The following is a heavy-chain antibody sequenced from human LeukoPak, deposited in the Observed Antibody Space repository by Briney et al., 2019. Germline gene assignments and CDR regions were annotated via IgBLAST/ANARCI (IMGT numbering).Heavy chain of an antibody. Sequence: GGSLRLSCAASGFTFSNAWMSWVRQAPGKGLEWVGRIKSKTDGGTTDYAAPVKGRFTISRDDSKSTLYLQMNSLKTEDTAVYYCTTSVLRYFDWLFDYWGQGTLVTVSS. CDR1: GFTFSNAW. D-gene: IGHD3-9*01. V-gene: IGHV3-15*01. J-gene: IGHJ4*02. CDR3: TTSVLRYFDWLFDY. CDR2: IKSKTDGGTT.